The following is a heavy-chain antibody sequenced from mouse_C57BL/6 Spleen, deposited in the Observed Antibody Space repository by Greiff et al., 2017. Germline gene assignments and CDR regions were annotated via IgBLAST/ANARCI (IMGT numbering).Heavy chain of an antibody. CDR2: ISSGGSYT. Sequence: EVTLMESGGDLVKPGGSLKLSCAASGFTFSSYGMSWVRQTPDKRLEWVATISSGGSYTYYPDSVKGRFTISRDNAKNTLYLQMSSLKSEDTAMYYCARHPYSNFYYFDDWGKGTTLTVSS. CDR3: ARHPYSNFYYFDD. V-gene: IGHV5-6*01. D-gene: IGHD2-5*01. CDR1: GFTFSSYG. J-gene: IGHJ2*01.